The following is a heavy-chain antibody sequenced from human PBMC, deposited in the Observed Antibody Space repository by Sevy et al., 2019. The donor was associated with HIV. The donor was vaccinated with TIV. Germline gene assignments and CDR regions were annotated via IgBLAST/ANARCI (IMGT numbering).Heavy chain of an antibody. V-gene: IGHV4-39*01. CDR1: GGSISKIGNY. D-gene: IGHD3-3*01. CDR3: AKIYDY. Sequence: SESLSLTCSVSGGSISKIGNYWGWVRQPPGERLEWIGDIFHTGKTNYNPSLKSRVTISLDTSKNQFSLKLSSVTAADTAVYYCAKIYDYWGPGALVHVSS. J-gene: IGHJ4*02. CDR2: IFHTGKT.